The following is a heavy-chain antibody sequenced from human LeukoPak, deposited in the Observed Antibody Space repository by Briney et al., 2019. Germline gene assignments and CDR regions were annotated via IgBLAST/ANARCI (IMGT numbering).Heavy chain of an antibody. Sequence: SETPSLTCVVSGSSISSGYSLGWIRQTPGKGLEWIGIIYHNGNTYYKRALKSRFTISVVTAKNEFSLKPPSVTAADTAVYYCARVRDGDYCDYWGPGILVT. CDR2: IYHNGNT. CDR1: GSSISSGYS. CDR3: ARVRDGDYCDY. V-gene: IGHV4-38-2*01. J-gene: IGHJ4*02. D-gene: IGHD4-17*01.